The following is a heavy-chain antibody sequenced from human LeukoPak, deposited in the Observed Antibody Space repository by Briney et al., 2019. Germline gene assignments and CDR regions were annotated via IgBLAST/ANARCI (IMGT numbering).Heavy chain of an antibody. CDR3: ARGVPHYDLWSGYFPDAFDI. J-gene: IGHJ3*02. D-gene: IGHD3-3*01. CDR1: GYTFTSYA. V-gene: IGHV1-3*01. Sequence: GASVKVSCKPSGYTFTSYAIHWVRQAPGQRLEWMGWVNAGNGNTKYSQKFQGRVTITRDTSASTAYMELSSLRSEDTAVYYCARGVPHYDLWSGYFPDAFDIWGQGTMVTVSS. CDR2: VNAGNGNT.